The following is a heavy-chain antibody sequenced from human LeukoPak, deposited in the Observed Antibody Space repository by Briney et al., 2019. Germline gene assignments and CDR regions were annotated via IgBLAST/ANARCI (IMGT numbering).Heavy chain of an antibody. V-gene: IGHV3-73*01. Sequence: GGSLRLACAASGFTFSNYWMSWVRQASGKGLEWVGRIRSTANGYATAYAASVKGRFTTSRDDSKNTAYLQMDSLKTEDTAVYYCTGNYYGSESYADFDYWGQGTLVTVSS. CDR1: GFTFSNYW. J-gene: IGHJ4*02. D-gene: IGHD3-10*01. CDR3: TGNYYGSESYADFDY. CDR2: IRSTANGYAT.